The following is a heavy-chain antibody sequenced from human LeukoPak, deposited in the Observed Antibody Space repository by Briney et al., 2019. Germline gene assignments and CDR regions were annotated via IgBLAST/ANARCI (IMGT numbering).Heavy chain of an antibody. Sequence: PGGSLRLSCAASGFTFSSYWMSWVRQAPGKGLEWVANINQDGSEKYYVDSVKGRFTISGDNAKNSLYLQVSSLRAEDTAVYYCARIGAGITIDYWGRGTLVTVSS. D-gene: IGHD6-13*01. J-gene: IGHJ4*02. V-gene: IGHV3-7*05. CDR1: GFTFSSYW. CDR3: ARIGAGITIDY. CDR2: INQDGSEK.